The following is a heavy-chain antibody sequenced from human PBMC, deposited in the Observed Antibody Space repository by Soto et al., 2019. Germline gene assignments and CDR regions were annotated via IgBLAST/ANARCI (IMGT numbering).Heavy chain of an antibody. CDR3: AKDRHYYDSSGCFDY. Sequence: QVQLVESGGGVVQPGRSLRLSCAASGFTFSSYGMHWVRQAPGKGLGWVAVISYDGSNKYYADSVKGRFTISRDNSKNTLYLQMNSLRAEDTAVYYCAKDRHYYDSSGCFDYWGQGTLVTVSS. CDR1: GFTFSSYG. CDR2: ISYDGSNK. V-gene: IGHV3-30*18. J-gene: IGHJ4*02. D-gene: IGHD3-22*01.